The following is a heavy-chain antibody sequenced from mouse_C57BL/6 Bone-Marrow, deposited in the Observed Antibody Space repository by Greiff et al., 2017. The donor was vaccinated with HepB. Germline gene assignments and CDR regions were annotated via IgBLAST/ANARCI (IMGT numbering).Heavy chain of an antibody. J-gene: IGHJ2*01. D-gene: IGHD1-1*01. CDR3: AREGGIITTVVPSLDY. CDR2: ISYDGSN. Sequence: VQLKESGPGLVKPSQSLSLTCSVTGYSITSGYYWNWIRQFPGNKLEWMGYISYDGSNNYNPSLKNRISFTRDTSKNQFFLKLNSVTTEDTATYYCAREGGIITTVVPSLDYWGQGTTLTVSS. V-gene: IGHV3-6*01. CDR1: GYSITSGYY.